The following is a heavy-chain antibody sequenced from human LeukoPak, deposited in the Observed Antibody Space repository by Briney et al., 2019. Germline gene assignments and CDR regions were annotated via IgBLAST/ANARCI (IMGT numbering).Heavy chain of an antibody. Sequence: PSETLSLTCTVSGGSISSYYWSWIRQPPGKGLEWIGYIYYSGSTNYNPSLKSRVTISVDTSKNQFSLKLSSVTAADTAVYYCAKAPGFTSPGSPFDYGGQEPLVTVPS. CDR1: GGSISSYY. V-gene: IGHV4-59*08. CDR2: IYYSGST. J-gene: IGHJ4*02. D-gene: IGHD2-2*01. CDR3: AKAPGFTSPGSPFDY.